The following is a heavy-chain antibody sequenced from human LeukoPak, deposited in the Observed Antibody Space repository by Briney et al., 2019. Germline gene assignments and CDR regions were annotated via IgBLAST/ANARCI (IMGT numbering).Heavy chain of an antibody. J-gene: IGHJ3*02. Sequence: SETLSLTCTVSGGSISSYYWSWIRQPPGKGLEWIGYIYYSGITNYNPSLKSRVTISVDTSKNQFSLKLSSVTAADTAVYYCARIDIAVASAFILDAFGIWGQGTMVTVSS. CDR3: ARIDIAVASAFILDAFGI. V-gene: IGHV4-59*01. D-gene: IGHD2-2*01. CDR2: IYYSGIT. CDR1: GGSISSYY.